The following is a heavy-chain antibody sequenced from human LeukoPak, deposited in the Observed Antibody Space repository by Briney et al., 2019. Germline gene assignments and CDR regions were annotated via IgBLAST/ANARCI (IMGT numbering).Heavy chain of an antibody. V-gene: IGHV3-7*03. D-gene: IGHD3-22*01. J-gene: IGHJ3*02. CDR2: IKQDGSEK. CDR3: AKDLGSGYYYLLDAFDI. CDR1: GFTFSSYW. Sequence: PGGSLRLSCAASGFTFSSYWMSWVRQAPGKGLEWVANIKQDGSEKYYVDSVKGRFTISRDNAKNSLYLQMNSLRAEDTALYYCAKDLGSGYYYLLDAFDIWGQGTMVTVSS.